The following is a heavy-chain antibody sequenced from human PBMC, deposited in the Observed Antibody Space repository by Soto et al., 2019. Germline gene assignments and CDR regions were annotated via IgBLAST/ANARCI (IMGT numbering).Heavy chain of an antibody. CDR3: AKDRGSTSCYAFDY. D-gene: IGHD2-2*01. V-gene: IGHV3-23*01. CDR2: LNSRGGST. Sequence: EVQLLESGGGLVQPGGSLRLSCAASGFTFSSYAMSWVRQAPGKGLEWVSALNSRGGSTYYADGVKGRFTISRDGSKKTLYLQMNSLRAEGTAVYYCAKDRGSTSCYAFDYWGQGALVTVSS. J-gene: IGHJ4*02. CDR1: GFTFSSYA.